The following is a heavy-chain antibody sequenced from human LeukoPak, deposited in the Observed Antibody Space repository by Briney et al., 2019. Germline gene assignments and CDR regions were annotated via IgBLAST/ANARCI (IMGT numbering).Heavy chain of an antibody. CDR2: INHSGST. CDR3: ARDPALLGHYYDSSGYPYNWFDP. V-gene: IGHV4-34*01. J-gene: IGHJ5*02. D-gene: IGHD3-22*01. CDR1: GGSFSGYY. Sequence: SETLPLTCAVYGGSFSGYYWSWIRQPPGKGLEWIGEINHSGSTNYNPSLKSRVTISVDTSKNQFSLKLSSVTAADTAVYYCARDPALLGHYYDSSGYPYNWFDPWGQGTLVTVSS.